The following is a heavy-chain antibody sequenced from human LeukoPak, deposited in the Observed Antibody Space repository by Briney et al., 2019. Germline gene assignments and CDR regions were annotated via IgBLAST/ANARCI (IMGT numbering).Heavy chain of an antibody. CDR3: ARDHVMEKTKREWPPHYYYYYGMDV. D-gene: IGHD3-3*01. CDR2: ISYDGSNK. Sequence: PGGSLRLSCAASGFTFSSYGMHWVRQAPGKGLEWVAVISYDGSNKYYADSVKGRFTISRDNSKNTLYLQMSSLRAEDTAVYYCARDHVMEKTKREWPPHYYYYYGMDVWGQGTTVTVSS. J-gene: IGHJ6*02. V-gene: IGHV3-30*03. CDR1: GFTFSSYG.